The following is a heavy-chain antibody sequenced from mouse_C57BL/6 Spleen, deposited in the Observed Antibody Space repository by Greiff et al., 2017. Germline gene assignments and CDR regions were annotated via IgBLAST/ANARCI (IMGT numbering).Heavy chain of an antibody. Sequence: VQLQQSGAELVRPGTSVKVSCKASGYAFTNYLIEWVKQRPGQGLEWIGVINPGSGGTNYNEKFKGKATLTADKSSSTAYMQLSSLTSEDSAVYFWARACIYYGYDNAMDYWGQGTSVTVSS. J-gene: IGHJ4*01. CDR3: ARACIYYGYDNAMDY. CDR1: GYAFTNYL. D-gene: IGHD2-2*01. CDR2: INPGSGGT. V-gene: IGHV1-54*01.